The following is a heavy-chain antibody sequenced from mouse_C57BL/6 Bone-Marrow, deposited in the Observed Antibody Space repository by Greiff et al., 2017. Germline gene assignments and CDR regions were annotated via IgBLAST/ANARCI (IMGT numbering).Heavy chain of an antibody. Sequence: VQLQQSGAELVRSGASVTLSCNASGYIFTDYEMHWVKQTPVHGLEWIGAIDPETGGTAYNQKFKGKAILTADKSSSTAYMELRSQASEESAVYYCTRRVGYYNGYWGQGTLVTVSA. CDR3: TRRVGYYNGY. J-gene: IGHJ3*01. CDR2: IDPETGGT. D-gene: IGHD1-1*01. V-gene: IGHV1-15*01. CDR1: GYIFTDYE.